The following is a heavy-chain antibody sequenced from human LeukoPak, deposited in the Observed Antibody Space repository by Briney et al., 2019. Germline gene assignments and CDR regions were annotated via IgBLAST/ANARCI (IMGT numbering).Heavy chain of an antibody. V-gene: IGHV4-4*07. J-gene: IGHJ4*02. Sequence: SETLSLTCTMPGGSISSSYWSWIRQPAGKGLEWIGRMSTSGSTNYNPSLTSRVTMSVDKSKNQFSLNLNSVTAADKAVYFCARVNISGSFDDYWGQGARVTVSS. CDR1: GGSISSSY. CDR3: ARVNISGSFDDY. CDR2: MSTSGST. D-gene: IGHD3-22*01.